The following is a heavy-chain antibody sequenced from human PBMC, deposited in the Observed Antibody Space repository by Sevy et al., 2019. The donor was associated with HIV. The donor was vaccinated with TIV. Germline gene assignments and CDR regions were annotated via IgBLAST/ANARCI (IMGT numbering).Heavy chain of an antibody. CDR2: INPNSGGT. CDR3: ARDYCSGGTCYLTLFDY. D-gene: IGHD2-15*01. J-gene: IGHJ4*02. V-gene: IGHV1-2*02. CDR1: GYTFTGYY. Sequence: ASVKVSCKASGYTFTGYYVHWVRQAPGQGLEWMGWINPNSGGTNYVQKFQGRVTMTRDTSISTAYMELSRLGSDDTAVYYCARDYCSGGTCYLTLFDYWGQGTLVTVSS.